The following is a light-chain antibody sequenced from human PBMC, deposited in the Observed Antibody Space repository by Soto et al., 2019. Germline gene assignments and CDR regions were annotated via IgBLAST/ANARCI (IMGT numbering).Light chain of an antibody. CDR1: QSVSSY. CDR2: DAS. Sequence: EIVLTQSPATLSLSPGERATLSCRASQSVSSYLAWYQQKPGQAPRLLIYDASNRATGIPARFSGSGSGTDFTLTISRLEPEDFATYYCQQSYSTPWTFGQGTKVDIK. CDR3: QQSYSTPWT. V-gene: IGKV3-11*01. J-gene: IGKJ1*01.